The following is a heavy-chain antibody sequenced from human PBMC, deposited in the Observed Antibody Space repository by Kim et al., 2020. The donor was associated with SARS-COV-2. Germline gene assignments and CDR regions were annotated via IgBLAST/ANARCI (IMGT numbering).Heavy chain of an antibody. CDR2: ITYDGSNK. CDR1: GFTFSSYG. CDR3: AKDQWYYGNFTGYYPRYGQTYYDYGMDV. Sequence: GGSLRLSCAASGFTFSSYGMHWVRQAPGKGLEWVAVITYDGSNKYYADSVKGRFTISRDNAKNTLYLQMNSLRAEDTAVYYCAKDQWYYGNFTGYYPRYGQTYYDYGMDVWGRGPTVTVSS. D-gene: IGHD3-9*01. V-gene: IGHV3-30*18. J-gene: IGHJ6*02.